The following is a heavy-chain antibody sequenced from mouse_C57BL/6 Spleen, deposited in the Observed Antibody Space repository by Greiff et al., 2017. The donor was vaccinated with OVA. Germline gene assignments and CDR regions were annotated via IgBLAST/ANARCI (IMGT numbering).Heavy chain of an antibody. CDR2: ISSGSSTI. V-gene: IGHV5-17*01. CDR3: ASSCYDYDEGAAY. D-gene: IGHD2-4*01. J-gene: IGHJ3*01. CDR1: GFTFSDYG. Sequence: VQLKESGGGLVKPGGSLKLSCAASGFTFSDYGMHWVRQAPEQGLEWVAYISSGSSTIYYADTVKGRFTISRDNAKNTLFLQMTSLKSEDTAMYYCASSCYDYDEGAAYWGQGTLVTVSA.